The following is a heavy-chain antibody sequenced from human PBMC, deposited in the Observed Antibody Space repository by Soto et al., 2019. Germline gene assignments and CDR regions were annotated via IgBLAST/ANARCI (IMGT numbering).Heavy chain of an antibody. CDR1: GYTFTSYD. V-gene: IGHV1-8*01. J-gene: IGHJ5*02. Sequence: QVQLVQSGAEVKKPGASVKVSCKASGYTFTSYDINWVRQATGQGLEWMGWMNPNSGNTGYAQKFQGRVTMTRNTSISTAYMELSSRRSEDTPVYYCARGLHDYVWGSDNWFDPWGQGTLVTVSS. CDR3: ARGLHDYVWGSDNWFDP. D-gene: IGHD3-16*01. CDR2: MNPNSGNT.